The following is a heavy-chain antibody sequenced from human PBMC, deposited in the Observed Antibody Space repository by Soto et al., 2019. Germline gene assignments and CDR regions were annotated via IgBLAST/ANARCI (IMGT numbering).Heavy chain of an antibody. Sequence: QVQLVQSGAEVKKPGASVKVSCKASGYTFTSYGISWVRQAPGQGLEWMGWISAYNGNTNYAQKLQGRGTMTTDTSTSTAYMELRSLRSDDTAVYYCARDTDGVVRGVINIDYWGQGTLVTVSS. CDR3: ARDTDGVVRGVINIDY. J-gene: IGHJ4*02. CDR2: ISAYNGNT. V-gene: IGHV1-18*01. CDR1: GYTFTSYG. D-gene: IGHD3-10*01.